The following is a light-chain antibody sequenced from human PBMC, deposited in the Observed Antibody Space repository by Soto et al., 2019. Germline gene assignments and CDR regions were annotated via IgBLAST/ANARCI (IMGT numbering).Light chain of an antibody. CDR1: QRIGTS. V-gene: IGKV1-39*01. Sequence: DIQMTQSPSSLSASVGDRLTISCRASQRIGTSLNWVQQKPGEAPKFLIYGASSLQSGVASRFSGIRSGTDFTLTISSVRLEDFATYYCLQTYSVPLSFGGRTKVEIK. CDR2: GAS. J-gene: IGKJ4*01. CDR3: LQTYSVPLS.